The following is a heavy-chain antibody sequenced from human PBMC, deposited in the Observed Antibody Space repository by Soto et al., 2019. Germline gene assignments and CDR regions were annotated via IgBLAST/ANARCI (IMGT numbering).Heavy chain of an antibody. D-gene: IGHD1-26*01. V-gene: IGHV1-46*03. Sequence: EASVKVSCKASGYTFTSYYMHWVRQAPGQGLEWMGIINPSGGSTSYAQKFQGRVTMTRDTSTSTVYMELSSLRSEDTAVYYCARDLVPPGGLLFYYYGMDVWGQGTTVTVSS. CDR3: ARDLVPPGGLLFYYYGMDV. CDR1: GYTFTSYY. CDR2: INPSGGST. J-gene: IGHJ6*02.